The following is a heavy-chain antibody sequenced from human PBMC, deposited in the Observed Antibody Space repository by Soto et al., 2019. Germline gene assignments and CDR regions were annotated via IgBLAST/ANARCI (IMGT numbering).Heavy chain of an antibody. CDR1: GGSISSGAYY. CDR3: ARDIRVIDDILTGYYYYVMDV. Sequence: QVQLQESGPGLVKPSQTLSLTCSVSGGSISSGAYYWSWIRQHSGNGLEWIGFIDSSGTTYYNPSLKSRVTISADTSKNQFSLKLSSVTAADTAVYYCARDIRVIDDILTGYYYYVMDVWGQGTTVTVSS. V-gene: IGHV4-31*03. D-gene: IGHD3-9*01. CDR2: IDSSGTT. J-gene: IGHJ6*02.